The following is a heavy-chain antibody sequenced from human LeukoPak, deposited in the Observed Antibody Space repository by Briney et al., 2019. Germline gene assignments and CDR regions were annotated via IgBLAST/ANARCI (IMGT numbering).Heavy chain of an antibody. D-gene: IGHD6-13*01. CDR3: ARGTIAAAGTNWFDP. Sequence: PGGSLRLSCAASGFTFSDYYMSWIRQAPGKGLEWVSYMSSSSSYTNYADSVKGRFTISRDDAKSSLYLQMNSLRAEDTAVYYCARGTIAAAGTNWFDPWGQGTLVTVSS. CDR2: MSSSSSYT. J-gene: IGHJ5*02. CDR1: GFTFSDYY. V-gene: IGHV3-11*05.